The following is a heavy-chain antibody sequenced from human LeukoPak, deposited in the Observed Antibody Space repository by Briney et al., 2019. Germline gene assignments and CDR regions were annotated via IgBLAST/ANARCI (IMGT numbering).Heavy chain of an antibody. CDR1: GGSISTYY. D-gene: IGHD3-10*01. CDR3: ARGRSGGDWFDS. V-gene: IGHV4-59*01. CDR2: NHYTGST. Sequence: SETLSLTCTVFGGSISTYYWTWIRQPQGTGLELIGYNHYTGSTNHNPSLKSRVTMSVDTSKNQFSLKLSSVTAADTAVYYCARGRSGGDWFDSWGQGTLVTVSS. J-gene: IGHJ5*01.